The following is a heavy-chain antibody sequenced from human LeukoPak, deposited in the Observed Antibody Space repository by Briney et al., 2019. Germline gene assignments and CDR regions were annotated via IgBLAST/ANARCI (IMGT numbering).Heavy chain of an antibody. V-gene: IGHV1-69*13. Sequence: SVKVSCKASGGTFSSYAISWVRQAPGQGLEWMGGIIPIFGTANYAQKFQGRVTITADESTSTAYMELSSLRSEDTAVYYCARGRRSFRYYYGSGSPPLGGAFDIWGQGTMVTVSS. CDR2: IIPIFGTA. D-gene: IGHD3-10*01. CDR3: ARGRRSFRYYYGSGSPPLGGAFDI. CDR1: GGTFSSYA. J-gene: IGHJ3*02.